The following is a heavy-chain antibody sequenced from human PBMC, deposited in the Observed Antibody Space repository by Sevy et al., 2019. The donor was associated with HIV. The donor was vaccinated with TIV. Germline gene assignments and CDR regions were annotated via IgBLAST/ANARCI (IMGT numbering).Heavy chain of an antibody. V-gene: IGHV4-38-2*01. CDR3: ARGGSIVTARDYFDH. J-gene: IGHJ4*02. Sequence: SETLSLTCGVSDYSISSGYYWGWIRQPQGKGLEWLGSIHHSGSIYYNPSLNSRVIISVDTSKNQFSLKLNSVTAADTAVYYCARGGSIVTARDYFDHWGQGVLVTVSS. CDR1: DYSISSGYY. CDR2: IHHSGSI. D-gene: IGHD1-26*01.